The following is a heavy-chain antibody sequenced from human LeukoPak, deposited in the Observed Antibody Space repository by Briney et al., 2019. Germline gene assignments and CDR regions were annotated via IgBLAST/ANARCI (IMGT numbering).Heavy chain of an antibody. J-gene: IGHJ3*02. D-gene: IGHD2-8*01. CDR2: IYYSGST. Sequence: PSETLSLTCTVSGGSISSYYWSWIRQPPGKGLEWVGYIYYSGSTNYNPSLKGRVTISVDTSKNQFSLKLSSVTAADTAVYYCARLKGVLGAFDIWGQGTMVTVSS. V-gene: IGHV4-59*08. CDR3: ARLKGVLGAFDI. CDR1: GGSISSYY.